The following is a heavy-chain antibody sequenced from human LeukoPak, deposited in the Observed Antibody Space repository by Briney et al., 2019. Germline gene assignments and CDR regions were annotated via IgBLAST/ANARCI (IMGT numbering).Heavy chain of an antibody. CDR2: INPNNAET. D-gene: IGHD5-18*01. V-gene: IGHV1-2*02. J-gene: IGHJ4*02. Sequence: ASVKVSCKASGYTFTGYFMHWVRQAPGEGLEWMGWINPNNAETNYAQKFKGRVTMTRDTSINTAYMEVNRLTSDDTAVYYCAREGGDTYGEADYWGLGTLVTVSS. CDR1: GYTFTGYF. CDR3: AREGGDTYGEADY.